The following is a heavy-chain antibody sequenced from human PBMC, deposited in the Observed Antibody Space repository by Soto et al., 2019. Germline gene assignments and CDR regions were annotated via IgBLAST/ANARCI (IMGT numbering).Heavy chain of an antibody. Sequence: HPGGSLRLSCAASGFTFSSYAMSWVRQAPGKGLEWVSAFSGSGGSTYYADSVKGRFTISRDNSKNTLYLQMNSLRAEDTAVYYCAKDLGYDFWSGYPHPFYYYGMDGRGQGTTVTVSS. D-gene: IGHD3-3*01. CDR2: FSGSGGST. CDR1: GFTFSSYA. CDR3: AKDLGYDFWSGYPHPFYYYGMDG. V-gene: IGHV3-23*01. J-gene: IGHJ6*02.